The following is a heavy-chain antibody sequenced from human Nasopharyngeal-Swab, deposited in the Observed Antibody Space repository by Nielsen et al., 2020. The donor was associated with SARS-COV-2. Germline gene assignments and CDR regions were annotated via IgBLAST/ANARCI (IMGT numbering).Heavy chain of an antibody. J-gene: IGHJ6*02. V-gene: IGHV1-2*04. CDR2: INPNSGGT. CDR1: GYTFTGYY. Sequence: ASVNVSCKASGYTFTGYYMHWVRQAPGQGLEWMGWINPNSGGTNYAQKFQGWVTMTRDTSISTAYMELSRLRSDDTAVYYCARDSSDPYGMDVWGQGTTVTVSS. CDR3: ARDSSDPYGMDV. D-gene: IGHD6-19*01.